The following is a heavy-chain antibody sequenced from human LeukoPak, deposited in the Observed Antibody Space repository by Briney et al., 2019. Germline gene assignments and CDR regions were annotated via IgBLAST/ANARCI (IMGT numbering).Heavy chain of an antibody. CDR3: ARDRRYCSGGSCYSGGWFDP. Sequence: GGSLRLSCAASGFTFSSYWMSWVRQAPGKGLEWVANIKQDGSEKYYVDSVKGRFTISRDNAKNSLYLQMNSLRAEDTAVYYCARDRRYCSGGSCYSGGWFDPWGQGTLVTVSS. CDR1: GFTFSSYW. CDR2: IKQDGSEK. V-gene: IGHV3-7*01. J-gene: IGHJ5*02. D-gene: IGHD2-15*01.